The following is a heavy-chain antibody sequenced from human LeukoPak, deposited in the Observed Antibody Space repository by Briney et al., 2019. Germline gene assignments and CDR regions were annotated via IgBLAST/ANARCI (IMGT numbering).Heavy chain of an antibody. CDR2: IYYSGST. Sequence: PSETLSLTCTVSGGSISSSSHYWGWIRQPRGRGLEWIGSIYYSGSTYYNPSLKSRVTIYVNKTKNQFAVRLSSVTAADTAVYCCARQKITTSDYWGQGTLVTVSS. V-gene: IGHV4-39*01. CDR3: ARQKITTSDY. CDR1: GGSISSSSHY. J-gene: IGHJ4*02. D-gene: IGHD3-22*01.